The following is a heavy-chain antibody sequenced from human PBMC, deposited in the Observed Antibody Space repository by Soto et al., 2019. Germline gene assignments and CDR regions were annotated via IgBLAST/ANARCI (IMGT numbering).Heavy chain of an antibody. V-gene: IGHV1-46*01. J-gene: IGHJ6*02. CDR2: INPSGGST. CDR1: GYTFTSYY. Sequence: QVQLVQSGAEVKKPGASVKVSCKASGYTFTSYYMHWVRQAPGQGLEWMGIINPSGGSTSYAQKFQGRVTMTRDMSTSTVYMELSSLRSEDTAVYYCARGGELSYYYYGMDVWGQGTTVTVSS. CDR3: ARGGELSYYYYGMDV. D-gene: IGHD1-7*01.